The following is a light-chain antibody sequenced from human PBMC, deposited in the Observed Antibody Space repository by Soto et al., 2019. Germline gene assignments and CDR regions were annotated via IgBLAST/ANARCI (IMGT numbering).Light chain of an antibody. Sequence: DIEMTQSPDSLAVSLGERATINCKSSQSVLYSSNNKNYLAWYQQKPGQPPKLLIYWSSTRESGVPDRFSGRGSGTDFTLTISSLQAEDVEVYYCQQYSRTPLTFGGGTKVDIX. V-gene: IGKV4-1*01. J-gene: IGKJ4*01. CDR3: QQYSRTPLT. CDR2: WSS. CDR1: QSVLYSSNNKNY.